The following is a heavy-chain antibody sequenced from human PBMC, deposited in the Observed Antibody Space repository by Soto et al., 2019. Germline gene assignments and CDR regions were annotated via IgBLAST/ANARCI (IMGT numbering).Heavy chain of an antibody. Sequence: PGGSLRLSCAASGFTFSSYAISWVRQAPGKGLEWVSAISGSGGSTYYADSVKGRFTISRDNSKNTLYLQMNSLRAEDTAVYYCAKDKKQLVDYYYYGMDVWGQGTTVTVSS. CDR3: AKDKKQLVDYYYYGMDV. D-gene: IGHD6-13*01. V-gene: IGHV3-23*01. J-gene: IGHJ6*02. CDR2: ISGSGGST. CDR1: GFTFSSYA.